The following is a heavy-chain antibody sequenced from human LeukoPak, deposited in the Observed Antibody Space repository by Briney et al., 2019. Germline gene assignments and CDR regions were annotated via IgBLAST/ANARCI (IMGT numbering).Heavy chain of an antibody. CDR1: GFTFNNYW. D-gene: IGHD2-21*02. CDR3: ARDQWRLFDY. Sequence: GGSLRLSCAASGFTFNNYWMSWVRQAPGKGLEWVANIKEDGSDIYYVDPVKGRFTISRDNAKNLLYLQMNSLRAEDTAVYYCARDQWRLFDYWGQGALVTVSS. J-gene: IGHJ4*02. V-gene: IGHV3-7*04. CDR2: IKEDGSDI.